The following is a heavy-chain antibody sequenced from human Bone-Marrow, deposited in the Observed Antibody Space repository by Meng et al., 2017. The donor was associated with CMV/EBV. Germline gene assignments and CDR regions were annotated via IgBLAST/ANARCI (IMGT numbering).Heavy chain of an antibody. J-gene: IGHJ4*02. Sequence: GSLRLSCTVSGGSISSRSYYWGWIRQPPGKGLEWIGSIYYSGSTYYNPSLKSRVTMSVDTSKNQFSLKLSSVTAADTAVYYCARDLGGSSGWNTHGDYWGQGKLVNVAS. V-gene: IGHV4-39*07. CDR1: GGSISSRSYY. D-gene: IGHD6-19*01. CDR2: IYYSGST. CDR3: ARDLGGSSGWNTHGDY.